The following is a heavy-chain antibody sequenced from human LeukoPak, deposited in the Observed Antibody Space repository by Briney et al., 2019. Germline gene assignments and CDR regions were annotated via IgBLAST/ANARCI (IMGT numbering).Heavy chain of an antibody. CDR1: GGSISSSSYY. J-gene: IGHJ4*02. CDR3: ARHIPPTYYYDSSGYWGFDH. D-gene: IGHD3-22*01. Sequence: SETLSLTCTVSGGSISSSSYYWGWIRQPPGKGLEWIGSIYYSGSTYYNLSLKSRVTISVDTSKNQFSLKLSSVTAADTAVYYCARHIPPTYYYDSSGYWGFDHWGQGTLVTVSS. V-gene: IGHV4-39*01. CDR2: IYYSGST.